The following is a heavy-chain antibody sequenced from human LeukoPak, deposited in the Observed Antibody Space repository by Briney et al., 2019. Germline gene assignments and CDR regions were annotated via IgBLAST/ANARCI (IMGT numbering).Heavy chain of an antibody. J-gene: IGHJ4*02. Sequence: GRSLRLSCAASGFTFDDYAMHWVRQAPGKGLEWVSGISWNSGSIGYADSVKGRFTISRDNAKNSLYLQMNSLRAEDTALYYCARTTGEIYFDYWGQGTLVTVSS. CDR1: GFTFDDYA. V-gene: IGHV3-9*01. CDR3: ARTTGEIYFDY. CDR2: ISWNSGSI. D-gene: IGHD1-7*01.